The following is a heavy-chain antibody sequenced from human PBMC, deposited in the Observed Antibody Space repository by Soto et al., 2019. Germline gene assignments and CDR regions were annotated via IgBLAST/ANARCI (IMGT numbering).Heavy chain of an antibody. CDR2: IYYSGST. J-gene: IGHJ4*02. CDR1: GGSISSGCYY. CDR3: ARAVDTAMVQYYFDY. D-gene: IGHD5-18*01. Sequence: PSETLSLTCTVSGGSISSGCYYWSWIRQHPGKGLEWIGYIYYSGSTYYNPSLKSRVTISVDTSKNQFSLKLSSVTAADTAVYYCARAVDTAMVQYYFDYWGQGTLVTVSS. V-gene: IGHV4-31*03.